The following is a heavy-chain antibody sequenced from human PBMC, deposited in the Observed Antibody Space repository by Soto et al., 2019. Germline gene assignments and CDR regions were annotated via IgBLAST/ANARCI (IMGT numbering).Heavy chain of an antibody. J-gene: IGHJ4*02. D-gene: IGHD1-26*01. CDR3: AKRPRALLTFDY. Sequence: GGSPRLSCAASGFIFGNYVMSWVRQAPGKGLEWVSSISDSGGTSYYADSVKGRFTISRDNSKNTLYLQMNSLRAEDTAIYYCAKRPRALLTFDYWGQGTLVTVSS. CDR1: GFIFGNYV. CDR2: ISDSGGTS. V-gene: IGHV3-23*01.